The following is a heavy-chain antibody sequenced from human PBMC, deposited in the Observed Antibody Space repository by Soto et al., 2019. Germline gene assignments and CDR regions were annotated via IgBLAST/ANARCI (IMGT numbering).Heavy chain of an antibody. D-gene: IGHD2-2*01. Sequence: SETLSLTCAVYGGSFSGYYWSWIRQPPGKGLEWIGEINHSGSTNYNPSLKSRVTISVDTSKNQFSLKLSSVTAADTAVYYCARGGPRSDIVVVPAAVGGMDVWGKGTTVTVSS. CDR1: GGSFSGYY. V-gene: IGHV4-34*01. J-gene: IGHJ6*03. CDR2: INHSGST. CDR3: ARGGPRSDIVVVPAAVGGMDV.